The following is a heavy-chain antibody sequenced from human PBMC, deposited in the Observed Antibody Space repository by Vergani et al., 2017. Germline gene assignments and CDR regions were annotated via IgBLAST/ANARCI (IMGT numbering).Heavy chain of an antibody. Sequence: QVQLVESGGGLVKPGGSLRLSCAASGFTFSDYYMSWIRQAPGKGLEWVSYISSSGSTIYYADSVKGRFTIASDNAKSSLYLQMNILRAEDTAVYYCAKDKGVGYYDFWSGVPPAYYYCMDVWGKGTTVTVSS. CDR1: GFTFSDYY. D-gene: IGHD3-3*01. CDR2: ISSSGSTI. CDR3: AKDKGVGYYDFWSGVPPAYYYCMDV. V-gene: IGHV3-11*04. J-gene: IGHJ6*03.